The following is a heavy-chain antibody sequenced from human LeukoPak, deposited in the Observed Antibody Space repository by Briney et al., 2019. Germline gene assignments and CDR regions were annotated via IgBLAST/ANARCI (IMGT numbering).Heavy chain of an antibody. CDR1: GYSFTNYW. V-gene: IGHV5-51*01. Sequence: KVGESLKISCQGSGYSFTNYWIGWVRQMPGKGLEWMGMFYPGDSTLRYSPSFQGQVTISADKSISTAYLQWSSLKASDTAIYYCARHRGDLASSGWYEEVHWGQGTLVTVSS. D-gene: IGHD6-19*01. CDR3: ARHRGDLASSGWYEEVH. CDR2: FYPGDSTL. J-gene: IGHJ4*02.